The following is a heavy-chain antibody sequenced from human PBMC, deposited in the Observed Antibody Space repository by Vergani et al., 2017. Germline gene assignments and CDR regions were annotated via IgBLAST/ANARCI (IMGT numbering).Heavy chain of an antibody. D-gene: IGHD5-12*01. V-gene: IGHV3-74*01. CDR2: IKSDGSIT. CDR1: GFSFSGYW. J-gene: IGHJ5*01. CDR3: VRARCSGPCFMSNWFDS. Sequence: EVQLVESGGGLIHHGGSLRLSCEGSGFSFSGYWMHWVRQSPEKGLVWVSRIKSDGSITNYADSVKGRFTISRDNAKNTLYLEMNSLRGDDTAIYYCVRARCSGPCFMSNWFDSWGQGTLVTVSS.